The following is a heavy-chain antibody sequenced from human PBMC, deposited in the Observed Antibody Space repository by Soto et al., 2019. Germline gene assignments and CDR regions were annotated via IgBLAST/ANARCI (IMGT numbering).Heavy chain of an antibody. J-gene: IGHJ4*02. CDR1: GASVSSYS. D-gene: IGHD3-10*01. CDR2: MYYSGST. V-gene: IGHV4-59*02. CDR3: AREDYYFFDY. Sequence: SETLSLTCTVSGASVSSYSWSWIRQPPGKGLEWIGYMYYSGSTNYNPSLKSRVTISVDTSKSQFSLKLSSVTAADTAVYYCAREDYYFFDYWGQGTLVTVSS.